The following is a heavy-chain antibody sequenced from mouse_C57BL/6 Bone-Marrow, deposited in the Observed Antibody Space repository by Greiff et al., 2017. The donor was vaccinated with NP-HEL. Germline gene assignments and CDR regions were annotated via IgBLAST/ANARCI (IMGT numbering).Heavy chain of an antibody. J-gene: IGHJ2*01. Sequence: EVMLVESGGGLVKPGGSLKLSCAASGFTYSSYAMSWVRQTPEKRLEWVATISDGGSYTYYPDNVKGRFTISRDNAKNNLYLQMSHLKSEDTAMYYCARDRRDFDYWGQGTTLTVSS. CDR2: ISDGGSYT. CDR1: GFTYSSYA. V-gene: IGHV5-4*01. CDR3: ARDRRDFDY.